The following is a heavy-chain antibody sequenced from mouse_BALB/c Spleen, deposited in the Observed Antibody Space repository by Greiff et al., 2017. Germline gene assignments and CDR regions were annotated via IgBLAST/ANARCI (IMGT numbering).Heavy chain of an antibody. CDR2: ISDGGSYT. J-gene: IGHJ4*01. D-gene: IGHD2-4*01. V-gene: IGHV5-4*02. CDR3: ARAGGRKITTGSNAMDY. Sequence: EVQRVESGGGLVKPGGSLKLSCAASGFTFSDYYMYWVRQTPEKRLEWVATISDGGSYTYYPDSVKGRFTISRDNAKNNLYLQMSSLKSEDTAMYYCARAGGRKITTGSNAMDYWGQGTSVTVSS. CDR1: GFTFSDYY.